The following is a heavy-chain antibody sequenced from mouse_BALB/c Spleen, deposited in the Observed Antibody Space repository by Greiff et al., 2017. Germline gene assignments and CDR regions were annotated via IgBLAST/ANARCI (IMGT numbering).Heavy chain of an antibody. CDR1: GDSITSGY. CDR2: ISYSGST. Sequence: EVQLQESGPSLVKPSQTLSLTCSVTGDSITSGYWNWIRKFPGNKLEYMGYISYSGSTYYNPSLKSRISITRDTSKNQYYLQLNSVTTEDTATYYCARFRDYYGSSSYYFDYWGQGTTLTVSS. V-gene: IGHV3-8*02. CDR3: ARFRDYYGSSSYYFDY. D-gene: IGHD1-1*01. J-gene: IGHJ2*01.